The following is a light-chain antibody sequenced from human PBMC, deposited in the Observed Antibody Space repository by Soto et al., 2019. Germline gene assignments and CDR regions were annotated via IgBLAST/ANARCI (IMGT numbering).Light chain of an antibody. J-gene: IGLJ3*02. CDR3: QSYDSSLSGSV. CDR2: GNS. CDR1: SSNIGAGYD. Sequence: QSVLTQPPSVSGAPGQRVTISCTGSSSNIGAGYDVHWYQQLPGTAPKLLIYGNSNRPSGVPDRFSGSKSGTSASLAITGLQAAAEAAYYGQSYDSSLSGSVFGGGTKLPVL. V-gene: IGLV1-40*01.